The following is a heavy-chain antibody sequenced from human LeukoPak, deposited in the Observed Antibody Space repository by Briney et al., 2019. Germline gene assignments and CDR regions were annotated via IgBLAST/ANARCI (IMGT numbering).Heavy chain of an antibody. CDR2: TWYDGSNK. V-gene: IGHV3-33*08. CDR3: AVPGYSTSWYYFAY. D-gene: IGHD6-13*01. J-gene: IGHJ4*02. Sequence: PGGSLRLSCAASRFTFSSYAMGWVRQAPGKGLEWVAVTWYDGSNKYYADSVKGRFTISRDNSKNTLYLRMNSLRAEDTAVYYCAVPGYSTSWYYFAYWGQRTLATVSS. CDR1: RFTFSSYA.